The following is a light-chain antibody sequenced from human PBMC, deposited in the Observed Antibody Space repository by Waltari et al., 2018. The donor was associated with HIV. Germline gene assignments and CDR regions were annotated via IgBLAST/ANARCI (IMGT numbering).Light chain of an antibody. CDR2: HVT. CDR3: SSYTSNSRV. Sequence: QSALPQPASVSGSRGQSITISCTGTSSDVGGYNYVSWYQQHPGKAPKLMIYHVTKRPSAVSTRFSGSKSVNTASLTISGVQAEDEADYYCSSYTSNSRVFGTGTKVTVL. V-gene: IGLV2-14*03. CDR1: SSDVGGYNY. J-gene: IGLJ1*01.